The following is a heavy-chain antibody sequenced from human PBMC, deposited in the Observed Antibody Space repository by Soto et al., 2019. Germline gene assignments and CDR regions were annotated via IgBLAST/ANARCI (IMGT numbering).Heavy chain of an antibody. V-gene: IGHV4-39*07. CDR2: IYYSGST. CDR3: ARGPSRKPGP. J-gene: IGHJ5*02. CDR1: GGSISSSSYY. Sequence: LSLTCTVSGGSISSSSYYWGWIRQPPGKGLEWIGSIYYSGSTYYNPSLKSRVTISVDTSKNQFSLKLSSVTAADTAVYYCARGPSRKPGPWGQGTLVTVSS.